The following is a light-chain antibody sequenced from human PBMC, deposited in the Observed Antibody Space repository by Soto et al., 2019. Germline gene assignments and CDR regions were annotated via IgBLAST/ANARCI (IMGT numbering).Light chain of an antibody. CDR3: EAWDDSMNADV. V-gene: IGLV1-44*01. J-gene: IGLJ1*01. CDR1: SSSIGSNA. CDR2: SNN. Sequence: QSVLTQPPSASGAPGQWVSISCSGSSSSIGSNAVNWYQQLPGTAPKLLIYSNNQRPSGVPARFSGSKSGTSASLAISGLQSEDEADFYCEAWDDSMNADVFGTGTKGTVL.